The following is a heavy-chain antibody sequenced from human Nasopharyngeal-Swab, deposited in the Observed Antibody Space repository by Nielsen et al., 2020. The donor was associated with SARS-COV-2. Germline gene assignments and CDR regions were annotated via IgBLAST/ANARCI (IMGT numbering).Heavy chain of an antibody. D-gene: IGHD6-19*01. J-gene: IGHJ6*02. Sequence: SVKVSCKASGGTFSSYAISWVRQAPGQGLEWMGGIIPIFGTANYAQKFQGRVTITADESTSTAYMELSSLRSEDTAVYYCARDRGAVARNYYYYGMDVWGQGTTVTVSS. CDR3: ARDRGAVARNYYYYGMDV. V-gene: IGHV1-69*13. CDR2: IIPIFGTA. CDR1: GGTFSSYA.